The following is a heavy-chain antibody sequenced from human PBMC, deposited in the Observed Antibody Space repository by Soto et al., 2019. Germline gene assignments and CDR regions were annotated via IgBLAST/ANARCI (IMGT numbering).Heavy chain of an antibody. CDR3: AKDAPGSGWLRDS. V-gene: IGHV3-23*01. CDR1: GRPFTVNG. CDR2: MCGRGGGT. D-gene: IGHD3-22*01. Sequence: TXGSRRLAWAAGGRPFTVNGMSWVRQSPGKGLEWVSTMCGRGGGTPYADIVRGRFTTSRENSQNTLYLQMNSQSAEDTAVYSCAKDAPGSGWLRDSWGQGSLVTVSS. J-gene: IGHJ4*02.